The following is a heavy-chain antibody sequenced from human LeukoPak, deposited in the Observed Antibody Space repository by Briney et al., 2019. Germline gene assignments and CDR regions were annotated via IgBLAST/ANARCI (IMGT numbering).Heavy chain of an antibody. Sequence: SVKVSCKASGGTFSSYAISWVRQAPGQGLEWMGRIIPIFGTANYAQKFQGRVTITTDESTSTAYMELSSLRSEDTAVYYSARGKTYDFWSGSFDYWGQGTLVTVSS. CDR2: IIPIFGTA. J-gene: IGHJ4*02. CDR3: ARGKTYDFWSGSFDY. D-gene: IGHD3-3*01. CDR1: GGTFSSYA. V-gene: IGHV1-69*05.